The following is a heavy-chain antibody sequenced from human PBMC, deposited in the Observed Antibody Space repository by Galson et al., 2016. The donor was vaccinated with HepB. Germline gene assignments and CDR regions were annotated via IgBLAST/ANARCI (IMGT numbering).Heavy chain of an antibody. CDR3: TTWDWGLDC. V-gene: IGHV3-15*05. D-gene: IGHD3/OR15-3a*01. CDR2: IRNKRDGGTA. J-gene: IGHJ4*02. CDR1: GLSVSDAW. Sequence: SPRLSCAVSGLSVSDAWMTWVRQAPGKGLEWVGNIRNKRDGGTADYGAPVKGRFTISRDDSKNTLYLQMSSLKTDDTAVYFCTTWDWGLDCWGQGTLVTVSS.